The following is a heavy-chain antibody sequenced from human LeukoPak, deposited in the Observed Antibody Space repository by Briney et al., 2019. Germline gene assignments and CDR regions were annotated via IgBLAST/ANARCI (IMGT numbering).Heavy chain of an antibody. CDR1: GSSISSYY. Sequence: TSETLSLTCTVSGSSISSYYWSWIRQPAGKGLEWIGRIYTSGSTNYNPSLKSRVTMSVDTSKNQFSLKLSSVTAADTAVYYCARQLRNYYGSGSYYNPHNWFDPWGQGTLVTVSS. CDR2: IYTSGST. D-gene: IGHD3-10*01. CDR3: ARQLRNYYGSGSYYNPHNWFDP. V-gene: IGHV4-4*07. J-gene: IGHJ5*02.